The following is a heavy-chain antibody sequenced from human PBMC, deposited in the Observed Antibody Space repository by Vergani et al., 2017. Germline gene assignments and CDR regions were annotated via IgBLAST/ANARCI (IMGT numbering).Heavy chain of an antibody. Sequence: VQLVQSGAEVKKPGESLKISCKGSGYSFTSYWIGWVRQMPGKGLEWIGYIYYSGSTYYNPSLKSRVTISVDTSKNQFSLKLSSVTAADTAVYYCASNTHYYDSSGYYYVEGIDYWGQGTLVTVSS. CDR3: ASNTHYYDSSGYYYVEGIDY. CDR1: GYSFTSY. J-gene: IGHJ4*02. V-gene: IGHV4-31*02. D-gene: IGHD3-22*01. CDR2: IYYSGST.